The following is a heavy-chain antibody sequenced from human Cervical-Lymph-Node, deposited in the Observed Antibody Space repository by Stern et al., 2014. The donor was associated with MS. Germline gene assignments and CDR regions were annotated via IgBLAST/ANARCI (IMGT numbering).Heavy chain of an antibody. V-gene: IGHV1-18*01. CDR2: ISAYNGNT. Sequence: QVQLVESGAEVKKPGASVKVSCKASGYTFTSYGISWVRQAPGQELEWMGWISAYNGNTNYAQKLHVRFAMTTDTSTSTAYMELRILRSDDTAVYYCARGLLGSENAFDIWGQGTMVTVSS. CDR3: ARGLLGSENAFDI. CDR1: GYTFTSYG. D-gene: IGHD2-15*01. J-gene: IGHJ3*02.